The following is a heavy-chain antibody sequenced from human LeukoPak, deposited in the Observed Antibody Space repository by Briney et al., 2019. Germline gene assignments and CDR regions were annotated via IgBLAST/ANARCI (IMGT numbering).Heavy chain of an antibody. J-gene: IGHJ4*02. V-gene: IGHV3-23*01. D-gene: IGHD3-10*01. CDR3: AKDLSYYGSGSTFDY. CDR1: GFTFSSYA. CDR2: ISGSGGSI. Sequence: PGGSLRLSCAASGFTFSSYAMSWVRQAPGKGLEWVSAISGSGGSIYYADSVKGRFTISRDNSKNTLYLQMNSLRAEDTAVYYCAKDLSYYGSGSTFDYWGQGTLVTVSS.